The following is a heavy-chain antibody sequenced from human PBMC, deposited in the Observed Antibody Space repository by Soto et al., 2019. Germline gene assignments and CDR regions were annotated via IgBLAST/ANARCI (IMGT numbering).Heavy chain of an antibody. V-gene: IGHV3-23*01. CDR1: GFTFNTYA. Sequence: EVQLLESGGGLVQPGGSLRLSCAVSGFTFNTYAMSWVRQAPGKGLEWVSHINDRGDKIYYAGSVKGRFTISRDNSKNTLYLQMNSLRAEDTALYHCVKGMGGDSSLGDHWGQGTLVSVSS. D-gene: IGHD2-21*02. CDR3: VKGMGGDSSLGDH. CDR2: INDRGDKI. J-gene: IGHJ4*02.